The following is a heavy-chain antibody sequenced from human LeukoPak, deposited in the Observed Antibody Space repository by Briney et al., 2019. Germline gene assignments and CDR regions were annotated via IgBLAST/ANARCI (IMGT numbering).Heavy chain of an antibody. CDR1: GYIFTNYG. CDR3: ARWSGGSDWLYHSGMDV. Sequence: EASVKVSCKASGYIFTNYGFGWVRQAPGQGLEWLGWISNYNANTNYAQKFLGRVTMTTDTYTTTGYMELRSLRSDDTAVYYCARWSGGSDWLYHSGMDVWGQGTTVIVSS. D-gene: IGHD6-19*01. J-gene: IGHJ6*02. CDR2: ISNYNANT. V-gene: IGHV1-18*01.